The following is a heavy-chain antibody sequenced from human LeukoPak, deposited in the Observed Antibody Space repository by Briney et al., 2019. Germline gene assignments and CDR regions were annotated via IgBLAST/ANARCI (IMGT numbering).Heavy chain of an antibody. CDR1: VGSISSGSYY. Sequence: SVTLSLTCTVSVGSISSGSYYCSWIRQPAGKGLEWIGRIYTSGSTNYNPSLKSRVTISVDTSKNQFSLKLSSVTASDTAVYYCASTPRYYSYGNFDYWGQGTLVAVSS. V-gene: IGHV4-61*02. CDR2: IYTSGST. D-gene: IGHD5-18*01. CDR3: ASTPRYYSYGNFDY. J-gene: IGHJ4*02.